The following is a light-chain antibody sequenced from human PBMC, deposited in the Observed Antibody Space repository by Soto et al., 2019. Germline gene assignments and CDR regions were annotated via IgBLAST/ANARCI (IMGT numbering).Light chain of an antibody. J-gene: IGKJ4*01. V-gene: IGKV3-15*01. Sequence: EIVMTQSPATLSVSPGERVTLSCRASQSVRSNLAWYQQKPGQVPRVLIYGASTRAIGIPDRSSGSGSGTEFPLTISSLQSEDFAVYYCQHYNNLWGFGGGTKVEIK. CDR2: GAS. CDR1: QSVRSN. CDR3: QHYNNLWG.